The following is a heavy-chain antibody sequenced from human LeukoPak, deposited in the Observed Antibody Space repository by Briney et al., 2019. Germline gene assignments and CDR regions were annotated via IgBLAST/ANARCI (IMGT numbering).Heavy chain of an antibody. Sequence: GESLKISCKGSGYSFTSYWIGWVRQMPEKGLEWMGIIYPGDSDTRYSPSFQGQVTISADKSISTAYLQWSSLKASDTAMYYCARHTSSGPPFGYYYYYYMDVWGKGTTVTVSS. J-gene: IGHJ6*03. V-gene: IGHV5-51*01. CDR1: GYSFTSYW. D-gene: IGHD6-19*01. CDR3: ARHTSSGPPFGYYYYYYMDV. CDR2: IYPGDSDT.